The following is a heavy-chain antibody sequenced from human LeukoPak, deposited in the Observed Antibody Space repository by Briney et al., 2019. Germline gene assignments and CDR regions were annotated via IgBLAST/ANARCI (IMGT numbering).Heavy chain of an antibody. J-gene: IGHJ6*03. CDR2: IYHSGNT. CDR3: ARHAPDCNNTNCYYYYYYMDV. CDR1: GGSFSGYY. V-gene: IGHV4-34*01. D-gene: IGHD2-2*01. Sequence: TSETLSLTCAVYGGSFSGYYWSWIRQPPGKGLEWSGSIYHSGNTYYNPSLKSRVTISVDTSKNHFSLRLSSLTAADTAVYYCARHAPDCNNTNCYYYYYYMDVWGKGTTVTVSS.